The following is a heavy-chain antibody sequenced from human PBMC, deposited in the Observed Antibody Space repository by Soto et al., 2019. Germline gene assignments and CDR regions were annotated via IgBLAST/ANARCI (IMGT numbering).Heavy chain of an antibody. CDR3: ARRYGSCFDY. V-gene: IGHV4-59*08. CDR2: IYYSGST. Sequence: QVQLQESGPGLVKPSETLSLTCTVSGGSISSYYWSWIRQPPGKGLEWIGYIYYSGSTNYNPSLXSXVXISXDPAKNQSSLKLSSVTAADTAVYYCARRYGSCFDYWGQGTLVTVSS. CDR1: GGSISSYY. D-gene: IGHD5-18*01. J-gene: IGHJ4*02.